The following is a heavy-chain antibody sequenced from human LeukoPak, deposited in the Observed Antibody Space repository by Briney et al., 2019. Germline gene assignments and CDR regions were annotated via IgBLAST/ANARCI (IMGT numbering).Heavy chain of an antibody. V-gene: IGHV3-23*01. D-gene: IGHD3-10*01. J-gene: IGHJ5*02. CDR3: AKSFAHYFDNWFDP. CDR2: ITTSDGNT. CDR1: GFTFSSYT. Sequence: GGSLRLSCAASGFTFSSYTMSWVRQAPGKGLEWVSTITTSDGNTYYADSVKGRFTVSRDNSKNTLFLQMNSLRAEDTAVYYCAKSFAHYFDNWFDPWGQGTLVTVSS.